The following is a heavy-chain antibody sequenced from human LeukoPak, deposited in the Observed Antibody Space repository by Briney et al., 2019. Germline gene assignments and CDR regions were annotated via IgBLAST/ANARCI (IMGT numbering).Heavy chain of an antibody. D-gene: IGHD2-2*03. V-gene: IGHV1-69*13. CDR1: GGTFSSYA. CDR2: VIPISGTA. CDR3: ATISFVDLG. J-gene: IGHJ4*02. Sequence: PRASVKVSCKASGGTFSSYAISWVRQAPGQGLEWMGGVIPISGTANYAQKFQGRVTITADESTSTAYMELSSLRSEDTAVYYCATISFVDLGWGQGTLVTVSS.